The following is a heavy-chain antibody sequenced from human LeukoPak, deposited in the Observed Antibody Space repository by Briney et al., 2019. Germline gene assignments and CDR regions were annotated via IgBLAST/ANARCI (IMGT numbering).Heavy chain of an antibody. CDR2: IYYSGST. Sequence: SETLSLTCTVSGGSISSSSYYWGWIRQPPGKGLEWIGTIYYSGSTYYSPSLKSRVTISVDTSNDQFSLKLSSVTAADTAVYYCATYCSSTSCPHRRAFDIWGQGTMVTVSS. D-gene: IGHD2-2*01. CDR1: GGSISSSSYY. J-gene: IGHJ3*02. CDR3: ATYCSSTSCPHRRAFDI. V-gene: IGHV4-39*01.